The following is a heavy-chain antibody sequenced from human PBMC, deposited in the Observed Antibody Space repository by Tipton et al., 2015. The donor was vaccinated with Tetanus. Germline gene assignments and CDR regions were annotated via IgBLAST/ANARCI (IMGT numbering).Heavy chain of an antibody. CDR1: GESFSGFY. V-gene: IGHV4-34*01. Sequence: TLSLTCAVSGESFSGFYWHWIRQSPGKGLEWIGEINHRGGIAYNPSLKSRATISVDTSKNQFSLNLTSVTAADTAVYYCAREGAPRAFDIWGQGTMVTVSS. CDR3: AREGAPRAFDI. CDR2: INHRGGI. J-gene: IGHJ3*02.